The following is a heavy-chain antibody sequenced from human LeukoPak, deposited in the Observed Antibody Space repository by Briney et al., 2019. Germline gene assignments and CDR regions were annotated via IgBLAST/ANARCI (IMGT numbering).Heavy chain of an antibody. CDR2: ISSSGRTI. V-gene: IGHV3-48*03. J-gene: IGHJ4*02. CDR1: GFTFSSYE. CDR3: ARGQLWIDY. Sequence: GGSLRLSCGASGFTFSSYEMNWVRQAQGKGLEWVSYISSSGRTIYYADSVKGRFTISRDNAKNSLYLQMNSLRAEDTAVYYCARGQLWIDYWGQGTLVTVSS. D-gene: IGHD3-10*01.